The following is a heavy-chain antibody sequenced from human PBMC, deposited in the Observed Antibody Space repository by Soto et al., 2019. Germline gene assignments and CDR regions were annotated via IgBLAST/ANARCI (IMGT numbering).Heavy chain of an antibody. Sequence: QVQLVESGGGLVKPGGSLRLSCAASGFTFSDYYMSWIRQAPGKGLEWVSYISSSGSTIYYADSVKGRFTISRDNAKNSLYLQMNSLSAEDTAVYYCARVPHCSSTSCYNSPFDYWGQGTLVTVSS. CDR1: GFTFSDYY. V-gene: IGHV3-11*01. CDR2: ISSSGSTI. D-gene: IGHD2-2*02. J-gene: IGHJ4*02. CDR3: ARVPHCSSTSCYNSPFDY.